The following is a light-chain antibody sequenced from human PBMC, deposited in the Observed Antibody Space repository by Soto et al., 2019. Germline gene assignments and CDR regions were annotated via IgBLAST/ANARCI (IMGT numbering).Light chain of an antibody. CDR2: DAS. CDR1: QSVSSD. Sequence: EIVMTQSPATLSVSPGEIATLSCRASQSVSSDLAWYHQKPGQAPRLLIYDASSRATGIPDRFSGSGSGTDFTLTISRLEPEDFAVYYCQQYASSPRTFGQGTKVDIK. CDR3: QQYASSPRT. J-gene: IGKJ1*01. V-gene: IGKV3-20*01.